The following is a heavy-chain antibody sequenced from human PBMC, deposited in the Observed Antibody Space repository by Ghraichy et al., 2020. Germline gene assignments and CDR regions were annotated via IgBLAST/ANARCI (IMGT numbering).Heavy chain of an antibody. V-gene: IGHV1-18*01. CDR2: ISAYNGNT. Sequence: ASVKVSCKASGYTFTSYGISWVRQAPGQGLEWMGWISAYNGNTNYAQKLQGRVTMTTDTSTSTAYMELRSLRSDDTAVYYCAREVGYCSGGSCYWDYVWGSYRHNWFDPWGQGTLVTVSS. CDR1: GYTFTSYG. CDR3: AREVGYCSGGSCYWDYVWGSYRHNWFDP. J-gene: IGHJ5*02. D-gene: IGHD2-15*01.